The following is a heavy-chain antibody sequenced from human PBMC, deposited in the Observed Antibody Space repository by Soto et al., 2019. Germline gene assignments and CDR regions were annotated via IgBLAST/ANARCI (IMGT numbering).Heavy chain of an antibody. CDR2: ISNNCDNT. J-gene: IGHJ4*02. D-gene: IGHD6-19*01. Sequence: GGSLSLSCAASGFTFSNYAMHWVRQAPGKGLEYVSAISNNCDNTYYAGSVKGSFIISRDNSKSTLYLQMGSLRAEDMAIYYCARDESFASGWYTIDYWGQGTLVTVSS. CDR1: GFTFSNYA. CDR3: ARDESFASGWYTIDY. V-gene: IGHV3-64*02.